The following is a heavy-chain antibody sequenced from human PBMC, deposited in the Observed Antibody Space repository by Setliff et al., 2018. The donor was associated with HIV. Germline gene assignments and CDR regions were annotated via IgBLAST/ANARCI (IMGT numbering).Heavy chain of an antibody. J-gene: IGHJ6*03. CDR2: INPSGGST. V-gene: IGHV1-46*01. Sequence: ASVKVSCKASGYTFTSYYMHWVRRAPGQGLEWMGIINPSGGSTSYAQKFQGRVTMTRDTSTSTVYMELSSLRSEDTAVYYCARGGHGVIVPAAMRNYYYYYYMDVWGKGTTVTVSS. CDR1: GYTFTSYY. D-gene: IGHD2-2*01. CDR3: ARGGHGVIVPAAMRNYYYYYYMDV.